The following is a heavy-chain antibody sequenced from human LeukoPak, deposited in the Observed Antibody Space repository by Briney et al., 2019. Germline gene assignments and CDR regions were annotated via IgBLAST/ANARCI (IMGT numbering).Heavy chain of an antibody. J-gene: IGHJ4*02. Sequence: PGGSLRLSCTASGFTFSNYWMMWVRQAPGKGLEWVANINEDGSEKYYADSVEGRFTISRDNAKNSLDLQMNSLRAEDTAVYYCARRAGAYSHPYDYWGQGTLVTVSS. CDR1: GFTFSNYW. V-gene: IGHV3-7*03. CDR2: INEDGSEK. CDR3: ARRAGAYSHPYDY. D-gene: IGHD4/OR15-4a*01.